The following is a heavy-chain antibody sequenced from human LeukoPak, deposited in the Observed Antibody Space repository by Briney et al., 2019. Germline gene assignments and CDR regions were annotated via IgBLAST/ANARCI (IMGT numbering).Heavy chain of an antibody. CDR3: ARDLDTAMVKSLDY. CDR2: ISYDGSNK. D-gene: IGHD5-18*01. J-gene: IGHJ4*02. V-gene: IGHV3-30*19. CDR1: GFTFSSYG. Sequence: PGGSLRLSCAASGFTFSSYGMHWVRQAPGKGLEWVAVISYDGSNKYYADSVKGRFTISRDNSKNTLYLQMNSLRAEDTAVYYCARDLDTAMVKSLDYWGQGTLVTVSS.